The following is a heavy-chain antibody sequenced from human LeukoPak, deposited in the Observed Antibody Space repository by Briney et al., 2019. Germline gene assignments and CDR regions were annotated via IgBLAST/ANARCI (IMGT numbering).Heavy chain of an antibody. CDR3: ARVGIVLGYQLLSTRYNWFDP. Sequence: ASVKVSCKASGGTFSSYAISWVRQAPGQGLEWMGRIIPILGIANYAQKFQGRVTITADKSTSTAYMELSSLRSEDTAVYYCARVGIVLGYQLLSTRYNWFDPWGQGTLVTVSS. CDR2: IIPILGIA. D-gene: IGHD2-2*01. CDR1: GGTFSSYA. V-gene: IGHV1-69*04. J-gene: IGHJ5*02.